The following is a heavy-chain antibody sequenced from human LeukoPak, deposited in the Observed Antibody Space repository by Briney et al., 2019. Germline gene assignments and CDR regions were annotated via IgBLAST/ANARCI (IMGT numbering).Heavy chain of an antibody. V-gene: IGHV4-30-2*01. CDR2: IYHSGST. J-gene: IGHJ5*02. CDR3: ARFSRVGFDP. CDR1: GGSISSGGYS. D-gene: IGHD2-15*01. Sequence: SETLSLTCAVSGGSISSGGYSWSWIRQPPGKGLEWIGYIYHSGSTYYNPSLKSRVTISVGRSKNQFSLKLSSVTAADTAVYYCARFSRVGFDPWGQGTLVTVSS.